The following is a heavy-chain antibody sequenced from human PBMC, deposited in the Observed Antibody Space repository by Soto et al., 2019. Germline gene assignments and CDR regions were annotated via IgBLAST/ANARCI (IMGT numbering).Heavy chain of an antibody. J-gene: IGHJ3*01. CDR3: AKDQVDVVATSKDAFDV. CDR2: TSGSGGST. CDR1: GSTFSSCA. V-gene: IGHV3-23*01. D-gene: IGHD5-12*01. Sequence: EVQLLESGGGLVQPGGSLRLSCAASGSTFSSCAMTWVRQAPGKGLEWVSATSGSGGSTYYADSVKGRFTISRDNSKNTLYLQMNSLRAEDTAVYYCAKDQVDVVATSKDAFDVWGQGTMVAVSS.